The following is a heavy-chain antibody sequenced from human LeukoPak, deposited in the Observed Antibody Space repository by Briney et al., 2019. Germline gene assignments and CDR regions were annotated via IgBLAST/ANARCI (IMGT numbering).Heavy chain of an antibody. D-gene: IGHD4-17*01. CDR2: ISGSGGST. CDR3: AKQSGDYGDPNYYYYMDV. Sequence: GGSLRLSCAASGFTFSSYAMSWVRQAPGKGLEWVSAISGSGGSTYYADSVKGRSTISRDNSKNTLYLQMNSLRAEDTAVYYCAKQSGDYGDPNYYYYMDVWGKGTTVTVSS. V-gene: IGHV3-23*01. J-gene: IGHJ6*03. CDR1: GFTFSSYA.